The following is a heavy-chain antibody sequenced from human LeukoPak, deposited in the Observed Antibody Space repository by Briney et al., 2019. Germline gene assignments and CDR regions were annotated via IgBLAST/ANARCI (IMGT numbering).Heavy chain of an antibody. CDR1: GFTFSSYA. D-gene: IGHD1-26*01. J-gene: IGHJ4*02. CDR3: APQGMRDLLISADF. V-gene: IGHV3-23*01. Sequence: GGSLRLSCAASGFTFSSYAMSWVRQAPGKGLEWVSAISGSGGSTYYADSVKGRFTISRDNSKNTLYLQMNSLRAEDTALYYCAPQGMRDLLISADFWGQGTLVTVSS. CDR2: ISGSGGST.